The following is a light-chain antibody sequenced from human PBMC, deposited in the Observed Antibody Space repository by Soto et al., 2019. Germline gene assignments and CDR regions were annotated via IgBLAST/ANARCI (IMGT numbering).Light chain of an antibody. V-gene: IGKV1-5*01. CDR3: LQSKSYST. Sequence: DIQMTQSPSSLSASVGDRVTITCRASQGIRNYLAWYQQKPGKAPNLLISNASSLESGVPSRFSGSGSGTEFDLTISSLQPDDFASYYCLQSKSYSTFGQGTK. CDR2: NAS. CDR1: QGIRNY. J-gene: IGKJ1*01.